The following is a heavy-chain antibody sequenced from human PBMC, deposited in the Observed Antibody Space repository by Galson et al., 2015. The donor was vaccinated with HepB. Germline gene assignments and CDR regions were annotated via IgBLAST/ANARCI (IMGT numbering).Heavy chain of an antibody. CDR1: GYSISSGYY. V-gene: IGHV4-38-2*02. Sequence: SETLSLTCAVSGYSISSGYYWGWIRQPPGKGLEWIGSIYHSGSTYYNPSLKSRVTISVDTSKNQFSLKLSSVTAADTAVYYCARDLDYDSSGYYSWFDPWGQGTLVTVSS. D-gene: IGHD3-22*01. CDR2: IYHSGST. CDR3: ARDLDYDSSGYYSWFDP. J-gene: IGHJ5*02.